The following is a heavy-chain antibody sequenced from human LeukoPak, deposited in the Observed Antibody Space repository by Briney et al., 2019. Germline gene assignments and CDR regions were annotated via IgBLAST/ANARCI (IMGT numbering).Heavy chain of an antibody. CDR2: ISYDGSNK. J-gene: IGHJ3*02. V-gene: IGHV3-30-3*01. Sequence: PGGSLRLSCAVSGFTFSTYAMHWVRQAPGKGLEWVAVISYDGSNKYYADSVRGRFSISRDNSKHTLYLQMNSLRAEDTAVYYCARVGGSNAFDIWGQGTMVIVSS. D-gene: IGHD3-16*01. CDR1: GFTFSTYA. CDR3: ARVGGSNAFDI.